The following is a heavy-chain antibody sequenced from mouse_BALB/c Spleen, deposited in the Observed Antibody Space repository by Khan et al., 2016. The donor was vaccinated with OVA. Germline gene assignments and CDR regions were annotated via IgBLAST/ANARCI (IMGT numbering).Heavy chain of an antibody. V-gene: IGHV3-5*02. Sequence: VQLQQSGPGLVKPSQTVSLTCTVTGISITTGNYRWSWIRQFPGNKLEWIGYIYYSGTITYNPSLTSRTTITRDTSKNQFFLEMNSLTAEDTATDSCARDKGSDRYWYFDVWGAGTTVTVSS. D-gene: IGHD1-3*01. CDR3: ARDKGSDRYWYFDV. J-gene: IGHJ1*01. CDR2: IYYSGTI. CDR1: GISITTGNYR.